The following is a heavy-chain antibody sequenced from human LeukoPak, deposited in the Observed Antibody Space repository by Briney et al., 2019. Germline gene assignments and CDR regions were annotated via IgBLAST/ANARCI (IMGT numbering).Heavy chain of an antibody. CDR1: GGSFSDYY. J-gene: IGHJ4*02. V-gene: IGHV4-34*01. CDR3: AREGSYSGSGSPPLDY. Sequence: PSETLSLTCAVHGGSFSDYYWSWIRQPPGKGLEWIGEINHSGTTNYNPSLKSRLTMSVDPSKNQFSLKLTSATAADTAVYYCAREGSYSGSGSPPLDYWGQGTLVTVSS. D-gene: IGHD3-10*01. CDR2: INHSGTT.